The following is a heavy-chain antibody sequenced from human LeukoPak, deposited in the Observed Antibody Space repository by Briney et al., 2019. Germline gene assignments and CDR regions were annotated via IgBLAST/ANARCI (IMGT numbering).Heavy chain of an antibody. CDR1: GFTFSSYA. CDR3: AKDLPGASS. J-gene: IGHJ4*02. Sequence: PGRSLRLSCAASGFTFSSYAMHWVRQAPGKGLEWVAVISYDGSNKYYADSVKGRFTISRDNSKNTLYLQMNSLRAEDTAVYYCAKDLPGASSWGQGTLVTVSS. D-gene: IGHD6-13*01. CDR2: ISYDGSNK. V-gene: IGHV3-30-3*01.